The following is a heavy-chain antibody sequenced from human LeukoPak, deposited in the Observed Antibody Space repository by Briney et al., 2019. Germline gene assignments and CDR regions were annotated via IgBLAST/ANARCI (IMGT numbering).Heavy chain of an antibody. D-gene: IGHD6-13*01. CDR2: ISGSGGNT. V-gene: IGHV3-23*01. CDR1: GFTFSSYA. Sequence: GGSLRLSCAASGFTFSSYAMSWVRQAPGKGLEWVSAISGSGGNTYYTDSVKGRFAISRDSSKNTLYLQMNSLRAEDTAVYYCAKDRQQLVFDAFDIWAKGQWSPSLQ. CDR3: AKDRQQLVFDAFDI. J-gene: IGHJ3*02.